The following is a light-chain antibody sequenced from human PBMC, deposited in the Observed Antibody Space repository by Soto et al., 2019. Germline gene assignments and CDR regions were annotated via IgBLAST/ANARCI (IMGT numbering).Light chain of an antibody. CDR1: QSINNH. CDR3: TQGTTRRPGMYT. CDR2: DAS. V-gene: IGKV3-11*01. Sequence: EIVLTQSPATLSSSPGERASLSCRASQSINNHLAWYQQKPGQAPKLLLYDASNMAPGIPARFSGRGSGTEFTLKFSRVEPKDFAVYYDTQGTTRRPGMYTFGQGTKLEIK. J-gene: IGKJ2*01.